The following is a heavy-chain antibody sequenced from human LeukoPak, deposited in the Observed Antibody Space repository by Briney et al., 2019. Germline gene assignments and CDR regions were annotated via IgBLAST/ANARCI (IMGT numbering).Heavy chain of an antibody. D-gene: IGHD3-22*01. J-gene: IGHJ2*01. CDR1: SGSFSNYY. V-gene: IGHV4-59*01. Sequence: SETLPLTCSVSSGSFSNYYWNWVRQSPGKGLEWIGYIYYSGTTKYNPSLQSRVTFSIDTSQSRFSLKMNSVTAADTAVYYCARASNYDSSGYYFNWYFDLWGRGALVTVSS. CDR2: IYYSGTT. CDR3: ARASNYDSSGYYFNWYFDL.